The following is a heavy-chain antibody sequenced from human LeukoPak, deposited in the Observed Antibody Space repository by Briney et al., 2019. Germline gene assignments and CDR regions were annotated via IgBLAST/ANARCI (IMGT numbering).Heavy chain of an antibody. D-gene: IGHD5-24*01. Sequence: SETLSLTCAVYGGSFSDYYWTWIRQPPGKGLEWIGEINHSGSTNYNPSLKSRVTISVDTSKKQFFLRLSSVTAADTAVYYCATDSQMYYFDYWGQGTLVTVSS. J-gene: IGHJ4*02. V-gene: IGHV4-34*01. CDR3: ATDSQMYYFDY. CDR2: INHSGST. CDR1: GGSFSDYY.